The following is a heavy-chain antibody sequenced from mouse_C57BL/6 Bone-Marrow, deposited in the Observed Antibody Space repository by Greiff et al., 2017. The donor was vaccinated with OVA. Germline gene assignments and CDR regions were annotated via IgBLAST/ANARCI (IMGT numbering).Heavy chain of an antibody. D-gene: IGHD1-1*01. CDR2: ISDGGSYT. CDR3: ARGNYGSSLVYWYFDV. Sequence: DVQLVESGGGLVKPGGSLKLSCAASGFTFSSYAMSWVRQTPEKRLEWVATISDGGSYTYYPDNVKGRFTISRDNAKNNLYLQMSHLKSEDTAMYYCARGNYGSSLVYWYFDVWGTGTTVTVSS. CDR1: GFTFSSYA. V-gene: IGHV5-4*01. J-gene: IGHJ1*03.